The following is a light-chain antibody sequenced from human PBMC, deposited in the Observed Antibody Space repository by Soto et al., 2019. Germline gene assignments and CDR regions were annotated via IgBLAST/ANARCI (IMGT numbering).Light chain of an antibody. CDR1: QSVSSSY. Sequence: EIVLPQSPGTLSLSPGERATLSCRASQSVSSSYLACYQQKPGQAPRLLIYGASSRATGIPDRFSGSGSGTDVTLTISRLEPEDFAVYYCQQYGSSRTWTFGQGTKVEIK. J-gene: IGKJ1*01. CDR2: GAS. CDR3: QQYGSSRTWT. V-gene: IGKV3-20*01.